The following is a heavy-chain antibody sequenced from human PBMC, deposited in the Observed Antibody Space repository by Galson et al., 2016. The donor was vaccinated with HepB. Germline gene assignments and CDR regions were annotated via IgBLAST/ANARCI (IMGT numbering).Heavy chain of an antibody. CDR1: GFTFSSYG. CDR2: IWYDGSSK. V-gene: IGHV3-33*01. D-gene: IGHD1-26*01. J-gene: IGHJ4*02. Sequence: SCAASGFTFSSYGMHWVRQAPGKGLEWVAVIWYDGSSKYYADSVKGRFTISRDNSKSTLYLQMNSLRAEDTAVYYCASHHDSGSYHYLGYWGQGTLVTVSS. CDR3: ASHHDSGSYHYLGY.